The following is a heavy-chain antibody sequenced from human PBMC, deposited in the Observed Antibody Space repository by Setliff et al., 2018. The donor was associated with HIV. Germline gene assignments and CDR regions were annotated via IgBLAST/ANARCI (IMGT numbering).Heavy chain of an antibody. CDR3: ARYSTLTTNFDY. D-gene: IGHD4-17*01. CDR2: INHSGST. J-gene: IGHJ4*02. CDR1: GGSFSGYY. V-gene: IGHV4-34*01. Sequence: PSETLSLTCAVYGGSFSGYYWSWIRQPPGKGLEWIGEINHSGSTNYNPSLKSRVTISVDTSKNQFSLKLAFVTAADTAVYYCARYSTLTTNFDYWGQGTLVTVSS.